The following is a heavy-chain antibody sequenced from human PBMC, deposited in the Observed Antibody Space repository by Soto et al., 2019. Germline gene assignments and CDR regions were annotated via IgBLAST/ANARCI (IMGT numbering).Heavy chain of an antibody. CDR2: IIPILGIA. Sequence: QVQLVQSGAEVKKPGSSVKVSCKASGGTFSSYTISWVRQAPGQGLEWMGRIIPILGIANYAQKFQGRVTITADKPTSTAYMELSSLRSEDTAVYYCARDPLGGTLDYYYYYMDVWGKGTTVTVSS. CDR3: ARDPLGGTLDYYYYYMDV. CDR1: GGTFSSYT. J-gene: IGHJ6*03. V-gene: IGHV1-69*08.